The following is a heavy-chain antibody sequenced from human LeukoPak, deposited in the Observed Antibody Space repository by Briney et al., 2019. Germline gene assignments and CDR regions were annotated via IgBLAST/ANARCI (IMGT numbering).Heavy chain of an antibody. D-gene: IGHD6-19*01. CDR3: ARHPKQWLVPDNWFDP. V-gene: IGHV4-38-2*02. J-gene: IGHJ5*02. CDR1: GYSINNGYY. CDR2: IYYSGST. Sequence: SETLSLTCTVSGYSINNGYYWGWIRQPPGKGLEWIGSIYYSGSTYYNPSLKSRVTISVDTSKNQFSLKLSSVTAADTAVYYCARHPKQWLVPDNWFDPWGQGTLVTVSS.